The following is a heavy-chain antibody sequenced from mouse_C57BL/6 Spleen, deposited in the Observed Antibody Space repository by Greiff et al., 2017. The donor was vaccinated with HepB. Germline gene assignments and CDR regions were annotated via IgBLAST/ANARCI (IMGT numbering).Heavy chain of an antibody. CDR1: GFTFSDYG. Sequence: EVKVVESGGGLVKPGGSLKLSCAASGFTFSDYGMHWVRQAPEKGLEWVAYISSGSSTIYYADTVKGRFTISRDNAKNTLFLQMTSLRSEDTAMYYCARPLTDAWFAYWGQGTLVTVSA. CDR3: ARPLTDAWFAY. CDR2: ISSGSSTI. J-gene: IGHJ3*01. V-gene: IGHV5-17*01. D-gene: IGHD4-1*01.